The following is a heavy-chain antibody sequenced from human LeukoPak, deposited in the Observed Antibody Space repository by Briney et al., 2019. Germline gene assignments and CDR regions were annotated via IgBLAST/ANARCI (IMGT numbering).Heavy chain of an antibody. J-gene: IGHJ6*02. D-gene: IGHD3-22*01. V-gene: IGHV1-18*01. CDR1: GYTFTSYG. Sequence: ASVKVSCKASGYTFTSYGISWVRQAPGQGLEWMGWISAYNGNTNYAQKLQGRVTMTTDTSTSTAYMELRSLRSDDTAVYYCARDYYDSSGYYFDQKRGEDYYGMDVWGQGTTVTVSS. CDR2: ISAYNGNT. CDR3: ARDYYDSSGYYFDQKRGEDYYGMDV.